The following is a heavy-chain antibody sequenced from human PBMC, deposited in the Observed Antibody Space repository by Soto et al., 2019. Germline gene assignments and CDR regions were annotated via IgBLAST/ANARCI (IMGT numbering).Heavy chain of an antibody. V-gene: IGHV4-59*01. CDR2: IYYSGST. D-gene: IGHD3-10*01. CDR1: GGSISSYY. CDR3: ARVGHYGSGSKYYGMDV. J-gene: IGHJ6*02. Sequence: SETLSLTCTVSGGSISSYYWSWIRQPPGKGLEWIGYIYYSGSTNYNPSLKSRVTISVDTSKNQFSLKLSSVTAADAAVYYCARVGHYGSGSKYYGMDVWGQGTTVTVSS.